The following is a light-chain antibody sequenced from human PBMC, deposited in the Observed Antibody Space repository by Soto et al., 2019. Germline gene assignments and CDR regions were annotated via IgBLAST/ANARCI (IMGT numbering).Light chain of an antibody. CDR3: QQYNKWPPV. J-gene: IGKJ3*01. V-gene: IGKV3-15*01. CDR1: QSVSTN. CDR2: AAS. Sequence: EIVMTQSPATLSVSPGEGATLSCRASQSVSTNLAWYQQKPGQVPRLLIYAASSRATGIPATFRASGSGTEFTLTISSLQSEDFAVYYCQQYNKWPPVFGPGTKVDIK.